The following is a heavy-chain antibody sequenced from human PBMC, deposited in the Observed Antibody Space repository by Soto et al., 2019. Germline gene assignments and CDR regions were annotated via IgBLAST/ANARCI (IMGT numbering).Heavy chain of an antibody. V-gene: IGHV3-21*01. D-gene: IGHD2-2*02. Sequence: GGSLRLSCVGSGFTFSTHSINWVRQAPGKGLEWVSSISSRSDIYYADSVKGRFTISRDSAKNSVSLQMNSLRAEDTAVYYCAREYTAWPLAYGLDVWGQGTTVTVSS. CDR2: ISSRSDI. J-gene: IGHJ6*02. CDR3: AREYTAWPLAYGLDV. CDR1: GFTFSTHS.